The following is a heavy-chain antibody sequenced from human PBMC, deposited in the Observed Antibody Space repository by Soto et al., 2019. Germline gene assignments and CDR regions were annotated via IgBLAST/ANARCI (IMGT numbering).Heavy chain of an antibody. V-gene: IGHV3-7*01. CDR2: IKQDGSEK. CDR1: GFTFSSYW. Sequence: GGSLRLSCAASGFTFSSYWMSWVRQAPGKGLEWVANIKQDGSEKYYVDSVKGRFTISRDNAKNSLYQQMNSLRAEDTAVYYCARVGYYGSGSSYYYYYYGMDVWGQGTTVTVSS. D-gene: IGHD3-10*01. CDR3: ARVGYYGSGSSYYYYYYGMDV. J-gene: IGHJ6*02.